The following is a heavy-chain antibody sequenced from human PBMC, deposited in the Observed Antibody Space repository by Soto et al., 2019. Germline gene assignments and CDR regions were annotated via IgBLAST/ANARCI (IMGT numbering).Heavy chain of an antibody. V-gene: IGHV4-31*03. CDR2: IYYSGST. D-gene: IGHD6-25*01. Sequence: PSETLSLTCSVSGGSISSVGHYWTWIRQQPGKGLEWIGYIYYSGSTDYNPSLKSRVTISVDRSKNQFSLNLSSVTAADTAIYYCARESGGYDSSTRYGLDVSGQGTTVTVSS. CDR1: GGSISSVGHY. CDR3: ARESGGYDSSTRYGLDV. J-gene: IGHJ6*02.